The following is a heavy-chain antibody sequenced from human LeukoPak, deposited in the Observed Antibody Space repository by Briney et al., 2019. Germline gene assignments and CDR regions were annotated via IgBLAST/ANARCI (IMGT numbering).Heavy chain of an antibody. D-gene: IGHD4-23*01. CDR3: ARDWGYGGNSRYFDY. J-gene: IGHJ4*02. CDR1: GGSISSGGYY. Sequence: SETLSLTCTVSGGSISSGGYYWSWIRQHPGKGLEWIGYIYYSGSTYYNPSLKSRVTISVDTSKNQFSLKLSSVTAADTAVYYCARDWGYGGNSRYFDYWGQGTLVTVSS. CDR2: IYYSGST. V-gene: IGHV4-31*03.